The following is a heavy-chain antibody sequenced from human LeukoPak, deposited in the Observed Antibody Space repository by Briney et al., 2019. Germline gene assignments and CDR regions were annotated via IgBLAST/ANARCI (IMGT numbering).Heavy chain of an antibody. Sequence: ASVKVSCKASGYTFISYGISWVRQAPGQGLEWMGWISAYNGNTNYAQKLQGRVTMTTDTSTSTAYMELRSLRSDDTAVYYCARDFRGYYGSGSARAYYWGQGTLVTVSS. J-gene: IGHJ4*02. D-gene: IGHD3-10*01. CDR2: ISAYNGNT. CDR3: ARDFRGYYGSGSARAYY. V-gene: IGHV1-18*04. CDR1: GYTFISYG.